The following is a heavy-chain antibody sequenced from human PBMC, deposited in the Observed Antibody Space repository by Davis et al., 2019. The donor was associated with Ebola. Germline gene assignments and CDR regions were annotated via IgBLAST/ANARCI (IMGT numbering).Heavy chain of an antibody. CDR2: IYPGDSDT. CDR3: ARVRNKQLVGSDY. Sequence: GESLKISCKGSGYTFANYWIGWVRQMPGKGLEWMGMIYPGDSDTKYSPSFQGQVTMSADKSITTAYLQWSSLKASDTAMYYCARVRNKQLVGSDYWGQGTLVTVSS. D-gene: IGHD6-6*01. J-gene: IGHJ4*02. V-gene: IGHV5-51*01. CDR1: GYTFANYW.